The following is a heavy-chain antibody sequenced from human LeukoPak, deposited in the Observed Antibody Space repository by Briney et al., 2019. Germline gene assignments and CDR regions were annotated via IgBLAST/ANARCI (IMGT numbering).Heavy chain of an antibody. V-gene: IGHV3-48*03. CDR3: ARLSRDGYAFDY. J-gene: IGHJ4*02. D-gene: IGHD5-24*01. CDR2: ISSSGSTI. CDR1: GFTFSSYE. Sequence: PGGSLRLSCAASGFTFSSYEMNWVRQAPGKGLEWVSYISSSGSTIYHADSVKGRFTISRDNAKNSLYLQMNSLRAEDTAVYYCARLSRDGYAFDYWGQGTLVTVSS.